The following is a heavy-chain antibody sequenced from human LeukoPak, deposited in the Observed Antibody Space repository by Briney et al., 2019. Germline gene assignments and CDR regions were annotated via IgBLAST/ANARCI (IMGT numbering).Heavy chain of an antibody. CDR1: GASFSGYY. CDR2: INHSEST. Sequence: SETLSLTCAVYGASFSGYYWSWIRQPPGKGPEWIGEINHSESTNYKSSLKSRVTMSVDTSKNQFTLSLHSVTAADTAIYYCAKVYSSSSRDAFDVWGPGTMVIVSS. D-gene: IGHD6-6*01. CDR3: AKVYSSSSRDAFDV. J-gene: IGHJ3*01. V-gene: IGHV4-34*01.